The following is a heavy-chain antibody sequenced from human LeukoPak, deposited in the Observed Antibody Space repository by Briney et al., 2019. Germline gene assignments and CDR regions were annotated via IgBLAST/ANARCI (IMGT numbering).Heavy chain of an antibody. J-gene: IGHJ4*02. CDR2: IYYTGST. D-gene: IGHD1-26*01. CDR1: GASISGGTYY. Sequence: SETLSLTCSVSGASISGGTYYWGWIRQPPGKGLEWIGSIYYTGSTYDNPSLKSRATISVDTSKNQFSLKLSSVTAADTAVYYCARRGGSGRAFDYWGQGTLVTVSS. V-gene: IGHV4-39*01. CDR3: ARRGGSGRAFDY.